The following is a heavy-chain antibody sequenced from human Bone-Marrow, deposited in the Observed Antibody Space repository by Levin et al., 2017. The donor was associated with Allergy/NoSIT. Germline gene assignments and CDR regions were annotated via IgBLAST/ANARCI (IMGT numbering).Heavy chain of an antibody. V-gene: IGHV1-8*01. CDR2: MNPNSGNT. D-gene: IGHD3-3*01. CDR1: GYTFTSYD. CDR3: ARGRHDGPFHYDFWSAKVSGMDV. Sequence: ASVKVSCKASGYTFTSYDINWVRQATGQGLEWMGWMNPNSGNTGYAQKFQGRVTMTRNTSISTAYMELSSLRSEDTAVYYCARGRHDGPFHYDFWSAKVSGMDVWGQGTTVTVSS. J-gene: IGHJ6*02.